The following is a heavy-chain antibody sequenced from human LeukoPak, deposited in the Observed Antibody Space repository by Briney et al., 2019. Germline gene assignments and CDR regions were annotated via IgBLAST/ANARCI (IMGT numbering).Heavy chain of an antibody. CDR1: GFTFTSSA. CDR3: AAERSYYDSSGSIRDFDY. J-gene: IGHJ4*02. CDR2: IVVGSGNT. V-gene: IGHV1-58*01. D-gene: IGHD3-22*01. Sequence: ASVKVSCKASGFTFTSSAVQWVRQARGQRLEWIGWIVVGSGNTNYAQKFQERVTITRDMSTSTAYMELSSLRSEDTAVYYCAAERSYYDSSGSIRDFDYWGQGTLVTVSS.